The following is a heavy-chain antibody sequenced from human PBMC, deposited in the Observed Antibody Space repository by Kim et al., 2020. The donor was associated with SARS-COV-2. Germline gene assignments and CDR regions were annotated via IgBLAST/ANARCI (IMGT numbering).Heavy chain of an antibody. D-gene: IGHD4-17*01. CDR2: IKSKTDGGTT. V-gene: IGHV3-15*01. CDR1: GFTFSNAW. J-gene: IGHJ6*02. CDR3: TRDYDPSYYYYYGMDV. Sequence: GWSLRLSCAASGFTFSNAWMSWVRQAPGKGLEWVGRIKSKTDGGTTDYAAPVKGRFTISRDDSKNTLYLQMNSLKTEDTAVYYCTRDYDPSYYYYYGMDVWGQGTTVTVSS.